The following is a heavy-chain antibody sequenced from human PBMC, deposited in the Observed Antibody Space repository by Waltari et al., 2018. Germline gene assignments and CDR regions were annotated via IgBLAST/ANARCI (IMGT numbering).Heavy chain of an antibody. J-gene: IGHJ6*02. Sequence: QVELVQSGAEVKKPGTSVTVSCKAYGGAFRSYSLIWARQAPGQGLGWMGGIIPLFRQEKYSRKVQCRDNITADESSKTVYMELRVLTSEDTAVYYCARGYCSDGSCYSSFYYGMDLWGQGTTVTVSS. V-gene: IGHV1-69*01. CDR2: IIPLFRQE. CDR3: ARGYCSDGSCYSSFYYGMDL. D-gene: IGHD2-15*01. CDR1: GGAFRSYS.